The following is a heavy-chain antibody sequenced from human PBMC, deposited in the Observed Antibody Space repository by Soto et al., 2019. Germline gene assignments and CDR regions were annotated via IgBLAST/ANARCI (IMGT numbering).Heavy chain of an antibody. CDR2: TYYKSKWIN. V-gene: IGHV6-1*01. Sequence: SQTLSLTCDISGDSVSSNTAWNWIRQSPSRGLEWLGRTYYKSKWINDYAASVRSRITVNPDTSKNQFSLQLNSVTPEDTAVYYCARGGFWSGFGYWGQGTLVTVSS. CDR3: ARGGFWSGFGY. D-gene: IGHD3-3*01. CDR1: GDSVSSNTA. J-gene: IGHJ4*02.